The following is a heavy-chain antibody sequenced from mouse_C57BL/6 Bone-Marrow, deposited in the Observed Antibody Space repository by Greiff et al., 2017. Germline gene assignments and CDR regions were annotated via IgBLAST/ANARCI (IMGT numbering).Heavy chain of an antibody. D-gene: IGHD2-3*01. CDR1: GYTFTSYW. J-gene: IGHJ4*01. CDR3: ARDGYYFYYAMDY. V-gene: IGHV1-50*01. Sequence: QVQLQQPGAELVKPGASVKLSCKASGYTFTSYWMQWVKQRPGQGLEWIGEIDPSDSYTNYNPQFKGKATLTVDTSSSTAYMQLSSLTSEDSAVYYCARDGYYFYYAMDYWGQGTSVTVSS. CDR2: IDPSDSYT.